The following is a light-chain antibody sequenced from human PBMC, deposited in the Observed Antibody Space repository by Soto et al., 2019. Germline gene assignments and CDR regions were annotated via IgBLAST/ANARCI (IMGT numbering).Light chain of an antibody. CDR1: QSVSSN. CDR2: DAS. CDR3: QQYNNWPPWT. Sequence: EIVMTQSPATLSVSPGERATLSCRASQSVSSNLAWYQQKPGQAPRLLIYDASTRATGVPVRFSASGSGTAFTLTISSLQSEDFAVYYCQQYNNWPPWTFGQGTKVEIK. V-gene: IGKV3-15*01. J-gene: IGKJ1*01.